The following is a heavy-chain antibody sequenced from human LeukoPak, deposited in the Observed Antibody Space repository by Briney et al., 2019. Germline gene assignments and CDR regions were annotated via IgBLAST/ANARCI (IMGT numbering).Heavy chain of an antibody. V-gene: IGHV3-30-3*01. CDR3: ARDANWGEIDY. CDR2: ISYDGSDK. Sequence: QPGGSLRLSCAASQFTFTYCAMHWVRQAPGKGLEWVAIISYDGSDKYYADSVKGRFSIFRDNSKNTQYLQMDSLRPEDTAVYYCARDANWGEIDYWGQGTLVTVSS. CDR1: QFTFTYCA. D-gene: IGHD7-27*01. J-gene: IGHJ4*02.